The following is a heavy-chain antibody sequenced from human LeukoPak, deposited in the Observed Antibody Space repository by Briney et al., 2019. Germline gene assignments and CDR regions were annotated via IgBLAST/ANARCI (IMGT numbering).Heavy chain of an antibody. Sequence: SETLSLTCTVSGDSISSSSYYWGWIRQPPGKWLEWIGSIFHSGSTYYNPSLKSRVTISVDTSKNQFSLKLTSVTAADTAVYYCARSWFSTGPADYWGQGTLVTVSS. V-gene: IGHV4-39*01. J-gene: IGHJ4*02. CDR3: ARSWFSTGPADY. D-gene: IGHD6-13*01. CDR1: GDSISSSSYY. CDR2: IFHSGST.